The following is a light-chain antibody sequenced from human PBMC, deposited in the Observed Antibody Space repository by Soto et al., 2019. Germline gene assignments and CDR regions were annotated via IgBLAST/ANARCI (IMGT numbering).Light chain of an antibody. Sequence: QSVLTQPPSASGTPGHSVTISCSGSSSNIGSHYVFWYPQLPGMAPNLIIFENGQRPSGVPDRFSGSKSCTSASLAITGLRPEDEAEYYCATWDDGLSGYVFATGTKVTVL. CDR2: ENG. CDR3: ATWDDGLSGYV. J-gene: IGLJ1*01. V-gene: IGLV1-47*01. CDR1: SSNIGSHY.